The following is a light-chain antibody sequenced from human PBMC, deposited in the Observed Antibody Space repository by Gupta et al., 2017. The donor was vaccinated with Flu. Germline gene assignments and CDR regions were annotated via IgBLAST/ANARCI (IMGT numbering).Light chain of an antibody. CDR1: SSNIGSST. CDR3: ATWDDSLDGWV. CDR2: ISN. J-gene: IGLJ3*02. Sequence: QSVLTQPPSASGTPGQRSTISCSGRSSNIGSSTVNWYQHLPGTAPKLLIYISNQRPSGVPDRFSGSQSGTSASLAISGLQSEDEADYYCATWDDSLDGWVFGGGTRLTVL. V-gene: IGLV1-44*01.